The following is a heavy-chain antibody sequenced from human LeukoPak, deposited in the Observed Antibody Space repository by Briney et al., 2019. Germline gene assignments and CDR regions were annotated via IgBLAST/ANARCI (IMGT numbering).Heavy chain of an antibody. Sequence: GGSLRLSCAASGFTFSSYWMSWVRQAPGKGLEWVANIKQDGSEKYYADSVKGRFTISRDNAKNSLYLQMNSLRAEDTAVYYCARGAPLPGVAAAGTFDYWGQGTLVTVSS. CDR2: IKQDGSEK. CDR3: ARGAPLPGVAAAGTFDY. J-gene: IGHJ4*02. V-gene: IGHV3-7*01. D-gene: IGHD6-13*01. CDR1: GFTFSSYW.